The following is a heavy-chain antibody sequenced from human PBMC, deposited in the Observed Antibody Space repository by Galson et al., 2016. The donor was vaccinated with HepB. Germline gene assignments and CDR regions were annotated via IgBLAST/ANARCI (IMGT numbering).Heavy chain of an antibody. Sequence: SLRLSCAASGFTFSRYAMHWVRQAPGKGLEWVAVISYDGSNKYYADSVKGRFTISRDNSKNTLYLQMNSLRAEDTAVYYCARGSGSRGGVSPDWGQGTLVTVSS. V-gene: IGHV3-30-3*01. CDR3: ARGSGSRGGVSPD. J-gene: IGHJ4*02. D-gene: IGHD2-15*01. CDR2: ISYDGSNK. CDR1: GFTFSRYA.